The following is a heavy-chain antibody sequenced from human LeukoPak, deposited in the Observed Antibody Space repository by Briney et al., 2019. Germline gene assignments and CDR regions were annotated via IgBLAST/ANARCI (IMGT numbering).Heavy chain of an antibody. CDR1: GGSISNYY. J-gene: IGHJ3*02. D-gene: IGHD6-13*01. Sequence: SETLSLTCTVSGGSISNYYWGWIRQPPGKGLEWIGYISYTGSTNYNPSLKSRVTISVDTSKNQFSLRLSSVTAADTAVYHCARDRRYPAAAFDIWGQGTMVTVSS. CDR2: ISYTGST. V-gene: IGHV4-59*01. CDR3: ARDRRYPAAAFDI.